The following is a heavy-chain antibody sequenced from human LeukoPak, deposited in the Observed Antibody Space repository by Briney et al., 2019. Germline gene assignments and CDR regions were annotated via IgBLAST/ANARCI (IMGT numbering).Heavy chain of an antibody. CDR1: GFTFDDYA. CDR3: VKNVDTAMVTGGYFDY. D-gene: IGHD5-18*01. CDR2: ISWNSGSI. J-gene: IGHJ4*02. Sequence: PGGSLRLSCAASGFTFDDYAMHWVRQAPGKGLEWVSGISWNSGSIGYADSVKGRFTISRDNAKNSLYLQMNSLRAEDTALYYCVKNVDTAMVTGGYFDYWGQGTLVTVSS. V-gene: IGHV3-9*01.